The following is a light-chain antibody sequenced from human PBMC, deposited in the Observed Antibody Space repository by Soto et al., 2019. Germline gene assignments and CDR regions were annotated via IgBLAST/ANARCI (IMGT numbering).Light chain of an antibody. CDR2: TNN. J-gene: IGLJ7*01. Sequence: QSVLTQPPSASGTPGQRVTISCSGSSSNIGSKSVNWYQQVPGTAPKLLIYTNNKRPSGVPDRFSGSKSGTSASLAISGLQSEDEADYYCAAWDDSLKGVLFGGGTQLTVL. CDR1: SSNIGSKS. CDR3: AAWDDSLKGVL. V-gene: IGLV1-44*01.